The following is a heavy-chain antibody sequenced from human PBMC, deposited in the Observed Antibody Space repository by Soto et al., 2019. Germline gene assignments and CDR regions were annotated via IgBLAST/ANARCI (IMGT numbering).Heavy chain of an antibody. J-gene: IGHJ6*02. D-gene: IGHD3-22*01. V-gene: IGHV3-33*01. Sequence: QPGGSLRLSCAASGFTFSSYGMHWVRQAPGKGLEWVAVIWYDGSNKYYADSVKGRFTISRDNSKNTLYLQMNSLRAEDTAVYYCARKQDDSSGYSPWYYYGMDVWGQGTTVTVSS. CDR2: IWYDGSNK. CDR1: GFTFSSYG. CDR3: ARKQDDSSGYSPWYYYGMDV.